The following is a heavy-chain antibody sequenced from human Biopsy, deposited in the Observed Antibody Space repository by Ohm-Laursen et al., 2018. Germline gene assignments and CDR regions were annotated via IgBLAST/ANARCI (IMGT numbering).Heavy chain of an antibody. Sequence: TLSLTCTVSGGSISIGGSYWSWIRQHPGKGLEWIGYIYYNGNTNYNPSLKSRVSMSVDTSKNQFSLKLRSVTVADTAVYFCARDRGQNYFDYWGQGIPVTVSS. CDR2: IYYNGNT. V-gene: IGHV4-31*03. J-gene: IGHJ4*02. CDR3: ARDRGQNYFDY. CDR1: GGSISIGGSY.